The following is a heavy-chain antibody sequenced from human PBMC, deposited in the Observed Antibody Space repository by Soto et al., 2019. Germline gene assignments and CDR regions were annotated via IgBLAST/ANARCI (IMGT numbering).Heavy chain of an antibody. V-gene: IGHV2-5*01. Sequence: QITLKESGPTLVKPTQTLTLTCTFSGFSLSTSGVGVGWIRQPPGKALEWLALIYWNDDKRYSPSLKSRLTITKDNSKNQVVLTMTNMDPVDTATYYCARRETYYYGSGADYWGQGTLVTVSS. D-gene: IGHD3-10*01. CDR2: IYWNDDK. CDR1: GFSLSTSGVG. CDR3: ARRETYYYGSGADY. J-gene: IGHJ4*02.